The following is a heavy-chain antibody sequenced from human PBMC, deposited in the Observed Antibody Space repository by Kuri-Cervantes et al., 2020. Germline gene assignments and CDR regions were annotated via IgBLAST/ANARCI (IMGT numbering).Heavy chain of an antibody. CDR2: INPNSGGT. CDR3: ARRYLDGGADY. J-gene: IGHJ4*02. V-gene: IGHV1-2*04. CDR1: GYTFTSYG. D-gene: IGHD3/OR15-3a*01. Sequence: ASVKVSCKASGYTFTSYGISWVRQAPGQGLEWMGWINPNSGGTNYALKFQGWVTMTRDTSISTAYMELSRLRSDDTAVYYCARRYLDGGADYWGQGTLVTVSS.